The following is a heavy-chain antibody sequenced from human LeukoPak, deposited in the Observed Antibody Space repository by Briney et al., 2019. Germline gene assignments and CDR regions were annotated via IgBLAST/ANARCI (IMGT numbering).Heavy chain of an antibody. CDR1: GGSFSGYY. V-gene: IGHV4-59*08. CDR2: IYYSGST. Sequence: SETLSLTCAVYGGSFSGYYWSWIRQPPGKGLEWIGYIYYSGSTNYNPSLKSRVTISVDTSKNQFSLKLSSVTAADTAVYYCARRDSYGDSYRDAFDIWGQGTMVTVSS. CDR3: ARRDSYGDSYRDAFDI. D-gene: IGHD4-17*01. J-gene: IGHJ3*02.